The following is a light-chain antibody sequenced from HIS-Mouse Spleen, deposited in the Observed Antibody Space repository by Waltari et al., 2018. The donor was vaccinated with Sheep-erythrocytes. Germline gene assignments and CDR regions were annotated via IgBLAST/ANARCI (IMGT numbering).Light chain of an antibody. J-gene: IGLJ3*02. CDR2: LNSDGSH. CDR3: QTWSTGIPWV. CDR1: SGHSSYA. Sequence: QLVLTQSPSASASLGASVKLTCTLSSGHSSYAIAWHQQQPEQGPRYLMKLNSDGSHSKGAGIPDRFSGSSSGAERYLTISSLQSEDEADYYCQTWSTGIPWVFGGGTKLTVL. V-gene: IGLV4-69*01.